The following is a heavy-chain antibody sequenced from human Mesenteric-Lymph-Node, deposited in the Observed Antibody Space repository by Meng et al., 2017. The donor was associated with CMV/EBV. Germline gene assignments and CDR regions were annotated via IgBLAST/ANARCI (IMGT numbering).Heavy chain of an antibody. J-gene: IGHJ4*02. V-gene: IGHV4-39*01. CDR3: ARQEGSCTSASCYGPIDY. CDR1: GGSISSTAYY. Sequence: SETLSLTCTVSGGSISSTAYYWGWIRQPPGRGLEWLGSLYFTGGPTYYNPSLKSRITISLDMSRDQFSLRLTPVTAADTAVYYCARQEGSCTSASCYGPIDYWGQGTLVTVSS. D-gene: IGHD2-2*01. CDR2: LYFTGGPT.